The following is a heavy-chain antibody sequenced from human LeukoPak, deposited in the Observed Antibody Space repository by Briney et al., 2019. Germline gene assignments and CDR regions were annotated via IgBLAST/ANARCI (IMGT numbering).Heavy chain of an antibody. D-gene: IGHD3-22*01. CDR2: INHSGST. CDR3: ARVTYYYDSSGYYLYYYYYYMDV. V-gene: IGHV4-34*01. Sequence: SETLSLTCAVYGGPFSGYYWSWIRQPPGKGLEWIGEINHSGSTNYNPSLKSRVTISVDTSKNQFSLKLSSVTAADTAVYYCARVTYYYDSSGYYLYYYYYYMDVWGKGTTVTISS. J-gene: IGHJ6*03. CDR1: GGPFSGYY.